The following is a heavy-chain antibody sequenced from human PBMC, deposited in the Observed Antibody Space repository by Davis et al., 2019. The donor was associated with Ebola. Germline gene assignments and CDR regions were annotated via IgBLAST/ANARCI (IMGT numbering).Heavy chain of an antibody. CDR2: IYPGDSDT. Sequence: KVSCKGSGYSFTSYWIGWVRQMPGKGLEWMGIIYPGDSDTKYSPSFQGQVIMSVDKSKNTAYLQWNNLKASDTAIYYCTRDYNSRQSWFDPWGQGTRVIVSS. V-gene: IGHV5-51*01. D-gene: IGHD4-11*01. CDR3: TRDYNSRQSWFDP. CDR1: GYSFTSYW. J-gene: IGHJ5*02.